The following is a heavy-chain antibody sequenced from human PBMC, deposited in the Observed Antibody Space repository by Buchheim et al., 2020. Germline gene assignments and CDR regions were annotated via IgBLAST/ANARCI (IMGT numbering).Heavy chain of an antibody. CDR2: INHSGST. Sequence: QVQLQQWGAGLLKPSETLSLTCAVYGGSFSGYYWSWIRQPPGKGLEWIGEINHSGSTNYNPSLKSRVTISADTSKNQFSLKLSSVTAADTAVYYCARAPSEAIAAAGTPYFDYWGQGTL. J-gene: IGHJ4*02. CDR1: GGSFSGYY. D-gene: IGHD6-13*01. V-gene: IGHV4-34*01. CDR3: ARAPSEAIAAAGTPYFDY.